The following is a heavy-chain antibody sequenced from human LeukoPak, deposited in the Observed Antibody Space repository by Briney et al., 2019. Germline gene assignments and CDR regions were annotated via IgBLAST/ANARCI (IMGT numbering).Heavy chain of an antibody. J-gene: IGHJ6*02. Sequence: GGSLRLSCAASGFTFSSYAMSWVRQAPGKGLEWVSAISGSGGSTYYADSVKGRFTISRDNSKNTLYLQMNSLRAEDTAVYYCAKSRLVVPAANDYYYYYGMDVWGQGTTVTVSS. CDR3: AKSRLVVPAANDYYYYYGMDV. D-gene: IGHD2-2*01. CDR2: ISGSGGST. CDR1: GFTFSSYA. V-gene: IGHV3-23*01.